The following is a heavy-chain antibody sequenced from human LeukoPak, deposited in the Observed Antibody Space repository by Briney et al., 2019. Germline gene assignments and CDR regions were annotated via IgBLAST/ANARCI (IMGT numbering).Heavy chain of an antibody. CDR1: GYIFASYW. Sequence: GESLKISCKGSGYIFASYWIGWVRQMPGKGLEWMGMIYPGDSDTRYSPSFQGQVTISADKSINTAYLQWSSLKASDTAMYYCARRARYCSSTTCWFDAFDIWGQGTMVTVSS. D-gene: IGHD2-2*01. CDR2: IYPGDSDT. V-gene: IGHV5-51*01. CDR3: ARRARYCSSTTCWFDAFDI. J-gene: IGHJ3*02.